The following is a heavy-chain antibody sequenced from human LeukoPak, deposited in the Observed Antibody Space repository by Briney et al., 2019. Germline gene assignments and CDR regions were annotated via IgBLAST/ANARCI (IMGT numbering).Heavy chain of an antibody. D-gene: IGHD4-17*01. CDR2: IYYSGST. J-gene: IGHJ4*02. CDR1: GGSISSGGYY. CDR3: ARASYGDYYFDY. V-gene: IGHV4-31*03. Sequence: SQTLSLTCTVSGGSISSGGYYWSWIRQHPGKGLEWIGYIYYSGSTYYNPSLKSRVTISVDTSKNQFSLKLSSVTAADTAVYYCARASYGDYYFDYWGQRTLVTVSS.